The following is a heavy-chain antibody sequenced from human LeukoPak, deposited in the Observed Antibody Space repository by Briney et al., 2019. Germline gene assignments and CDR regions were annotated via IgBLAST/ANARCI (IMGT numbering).Heavy chain of an antibody. CDR2: ISYDGSNK. J-gene: IGHJ4*02. Sequence: GGSLRLSCAASGFTFSSYAMHWVRQAPGKGLEWVAVISYDGSNKYYADPVKGRFTISRDNSKNTLYLQMNSLRAEDTAVYYCARGPPGYWGQGTLVTVSS. CDR3: ARGPPGY. CDR1: GFTFSSYA. V-gene: IGHV3-30*01.